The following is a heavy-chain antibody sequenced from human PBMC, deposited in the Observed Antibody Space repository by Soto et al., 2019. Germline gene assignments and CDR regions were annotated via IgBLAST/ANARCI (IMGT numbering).Heavy chain of an antibody. J-gene: IGHJ6*02. CDR3: ARTTVTRALGMDV. Sequence: GGSLRLSCAASGFTFSSYAMHWVRQAPGKGLEWVAVISYDGSNKYYADSVKGRFTISRDNSKNTLYLQMNSLRAEDTAVYYCARTTVTRALGMDVWGQGTTVTVSS. V-gene: IGHV3-30-3*01. CDR2: ISYDGSNK. CDR1: GFTFSSYA. D-gene: IGHD4-4*01.